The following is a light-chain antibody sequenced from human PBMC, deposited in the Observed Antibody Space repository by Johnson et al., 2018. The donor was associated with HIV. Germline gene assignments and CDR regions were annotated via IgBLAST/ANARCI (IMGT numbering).Light chain of an antibody. CDR2: ENN. V-gene: IGLV1-51*02. CDR3: GTWDTGLSAPYV. J-gene: IGLJ1*01. Sequence: QSLLTQPPSVFAAPGQKVTISCSGSSYNIGNNYVSWYQQLPGTAPKLLIYENNKRPSGIPDRFSGSKSGTSATLAITGLQTGDEADYYCGTWDTGLSAPYVFGTGTKVTVL. CDR1: SYNIGNNY.